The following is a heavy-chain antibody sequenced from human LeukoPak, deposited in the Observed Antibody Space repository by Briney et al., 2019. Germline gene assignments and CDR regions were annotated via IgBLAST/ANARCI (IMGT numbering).Heavy chain of an antibody. CDR1: GYTFTGYY. J-gene: IGHJ4*02. V-gene: IGHV1-2*02. Sequence: ASVKVSCKASGYTFTGYYMHWVRQAPGQGLEWMGWINPNSGSTNYAQKFQGRVTMTRDTSISTAYMELSRLRSDDTAVYYCARATRQLVLVYWGQGTLVTVSS. CDR3: ARATRQLVLVY. D-gene: IGHD6-6*01. CDR2: INPNSGST.